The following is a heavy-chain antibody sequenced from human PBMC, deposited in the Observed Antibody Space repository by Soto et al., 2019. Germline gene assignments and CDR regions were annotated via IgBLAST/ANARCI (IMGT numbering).Heavy chain of an antibody. D-gene: IGHD6-6*01. Sequence: GGSLRRSCAASRFTISGHAMHWVRQAPGKGLEWLAVISYDGSDKFYGDSVKGRFTISRDNTKNSLYLQMNSLRAEDTALYYCARESNARFACWGQGTMVTISS. J-gene: IGHJ4*02. CDR3: ARESNARFAC. V-gene: IGHV3-30*03. CDR2: ISYDGSDK. CDR1: RFTISGHA.